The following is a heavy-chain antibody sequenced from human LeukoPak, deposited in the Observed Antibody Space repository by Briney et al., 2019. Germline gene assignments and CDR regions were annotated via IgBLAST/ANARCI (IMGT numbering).Heavy chain of an antibody. CDR1: GFTFSSYS. J-gene: IGHJ4*02. CDR2: ISSSDSYI. V-gene: IGHV3-21*01. Sequence: GGSLRLSCAASGFTFSSYSMNWVRQAPGKGLEWVSSISSSDSYIYYADSVKGRFTISRDNAKNSLYLQMNSLRAEDTAVYYCARDVTYYDFWSGYYQIDYWGQGTLVTVSS. CDR3: ARDVTYYDFWSGYYQIDY. D-gene: IGHD3-3*01.